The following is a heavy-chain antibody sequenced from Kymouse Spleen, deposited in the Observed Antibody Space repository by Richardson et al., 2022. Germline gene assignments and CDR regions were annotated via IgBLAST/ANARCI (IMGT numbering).Heavy chain of an antibody. CDR2: ISYDGSNK. CDR3: AKDQYSSGWYGYYYGMDV. V-gene: IGHV3-30*18. J-gene: IGHJ6*02. CDR1: GFTFSSYG. Sequence: QVQLVESGGGVVQPGRSLRLSCAASGFTFSSYGMHWVRQAPGKGLEWVAVISYDGSNKYYADSVKGRFTISRDNSKNTLYLQMNSLRAEDTAVYYCAKDQYSSGWYGYYYGMDVWGQGTTVTVSS. D-gene: IGHD6-19*01.